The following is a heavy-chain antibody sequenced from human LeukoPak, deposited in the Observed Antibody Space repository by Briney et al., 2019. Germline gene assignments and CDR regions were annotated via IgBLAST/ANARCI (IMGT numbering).Heavy chain of an antibody. CDR3: ATGGLRYFDY. Sequence: GRSLSLSCAASGFNFRTYGMHWVRQAPGMGLEWVAVIWYDGSNKYYADSVKGRFTISRDNSKNTLYLQMNSLRAEDTAVYYCATGGLRYFDYWGQGTLVTVSS. J-gene: IGHJ4*02. CDR2: IWYDGSNK. V-gene: IGHV3-33*01. CDR1: GFNFRTYG. D-gene: IGHD3-16*01.